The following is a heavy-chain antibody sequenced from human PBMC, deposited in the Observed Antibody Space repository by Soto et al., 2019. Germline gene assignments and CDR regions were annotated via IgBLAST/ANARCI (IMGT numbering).Heavy chain of an antibody. J-gene: IGHJ3*02. CDR2: IYYSGST. V-gene: IGHV4-31*03. CDR1: GGSISSGGYY. D-gene: IGHD3-22*01. CDR3: ASNYDSSGHWDI. Sequence: SETLSPTCTVSGGSISSGGYYWSWIRQHPGKGLEWIGYIYYSGSTYYNPSLKSRVTISVDTSKNQFSLKLSSVTAADTAVYYCASNYDSSGHWDIWGQGTMVTVSS.